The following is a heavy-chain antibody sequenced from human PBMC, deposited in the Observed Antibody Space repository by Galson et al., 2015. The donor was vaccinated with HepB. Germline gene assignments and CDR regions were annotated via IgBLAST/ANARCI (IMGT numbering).Heavy chain of an antibody. J-gene: IGHJ5*02. V-gene: IGHV1-69*13. CDR2: IIPIFGPA. CDR1: GGTFSSSA. D-gene: IGHD3-3*01. CDR3: AGHGSAYYDFWSGYLRFDP. Sequence: SVKVSCQASGGTFSSSAISWVRQAPGQGLEWMGGIIPIFGPANYAQKFQGRVTITADESTSTAYMELSSLRSEDTAVYYCAGHGSAYYDFWSGYLRFDPWGQGTLVTVSS.